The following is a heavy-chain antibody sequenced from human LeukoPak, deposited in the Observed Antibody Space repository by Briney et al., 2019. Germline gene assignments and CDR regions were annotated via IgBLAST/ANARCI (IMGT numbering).Heavy chain of an antibody. J-gene: IGHJ4*02. V-gene: IGHV4-59*01. D-gene: IGHD1-1*01. CDR1: GDSITSYH. CDR2: IHYTGTT. Sequence: SEILSLTCTVSGDSITSYHWSWIRQPLGKGPEWIGFIHYTGTTNYSPSLRSRVTISVDTSKNQFSLKLSSVTAADTAVYYCARDTGRDGGFDYWGQGTLVTVSS. CDR3: ARDTGRDGGFDY.